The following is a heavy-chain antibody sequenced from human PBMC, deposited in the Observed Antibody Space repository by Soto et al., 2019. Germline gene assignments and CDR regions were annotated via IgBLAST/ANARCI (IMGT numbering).Heavy chain of an antibody. CDR1: GGSISSYY. CDR2: IYYSGST. J-gene: IGHJ4*02. Sequence: QVQLQESGPGLVKPSETLSLTCTVSGGSISSYYWSWIRQPPGKGLEWIGYIYYSGSTKYNPSLKSRVTISVDTSKNQFSLKLSSVTAADTAVYYCARDSTAQGWTGFDYWGQGTLVTVSS. CDR3: ARDSTAQGWTGFDY. V-gene: IGHV4-59*01. D-gene: IGHD3-9*01.